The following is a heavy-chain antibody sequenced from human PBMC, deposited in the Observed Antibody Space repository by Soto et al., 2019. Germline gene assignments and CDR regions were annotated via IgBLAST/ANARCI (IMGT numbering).Heavy chain of an antibody. CDR1: GYTFTSFG. V-gene: IGHV1-18*01. J-gene: IGHJ6*02. Sequence: ASVKVSCKASGYTFTSFGISWVRHAPGQGLEWMGWISAYNGNTNYAQKLQVRVTMTTDTSTSTAYMELRSLRSDDTAVYYCARDCFWSLTYYYYGMSFWGQGSSVPDSS. CDR3: ARDCFWSLTYYYYGMSF. D-gene: IGHD3-3*01. CDR2: ISAYNGNT.